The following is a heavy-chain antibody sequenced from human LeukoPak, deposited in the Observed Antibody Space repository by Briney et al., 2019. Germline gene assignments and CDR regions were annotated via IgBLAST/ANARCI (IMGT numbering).Heavy chain of an antibody. Sequence: GASVKVSCKASGGTFSSYAISWVRQAPGQGLEWMGGIIPIFGTANYAQKFQGRVTITADKSTSTAYMELSSLRSEDTAVYYCARGPYYYDSSGYPPGYDAFDIWGQGTMVTVSS. D-gene: IGHD3-22*01. CDR2: IIPIFGTA. V-gene: IGHV1-69*06. CDR3: ARGPYYYDSSGYPPGYDAFDI. CDR1: GGTFSSYA. J-gene: IGHJ3*02.